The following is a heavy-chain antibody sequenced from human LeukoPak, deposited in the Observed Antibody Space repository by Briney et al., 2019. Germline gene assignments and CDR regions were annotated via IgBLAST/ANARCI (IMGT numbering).Heavy chain of an antibody. V-gene: IGHV3-33*01. CDR1: GFTFSRYG. J-gene: IGHJ1*01. Sequence: PGRSLRLSCAASGFTFSRYGMHWVRQAPGKGLEGVAVIWYDGSKKNYADSVKGRFTISRDNSKNTLNLQMTSLRAEDTAVYYCARVSEDYSSGWYEEYFQYWGQGTLVIVSS. CDR3: ARVSEDYSSGWYEEYFQY. D-gene: IGHD6-19*01. CDR2: IWYDGSKK.